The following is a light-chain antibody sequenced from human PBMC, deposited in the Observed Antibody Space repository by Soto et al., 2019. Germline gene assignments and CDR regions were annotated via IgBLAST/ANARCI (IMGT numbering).Light chain of an antibody. CDR1: SSHNGSNY. Sequence: SVLTPPPSASGTPGQRGTLSFSGSSSHNGSNYVYWYQQLPGTAPKLLIYRNNQRPSGVPDRFSGSKSGTSASLAISGLRSEDEADYYCAAWDDSLSGQVFGTGTKVTVL. CDR3: AAWDDSLSGQV. V-gene: IGLV1-47*01. CDR2: RNN. J-gene: IGLJ1*01.